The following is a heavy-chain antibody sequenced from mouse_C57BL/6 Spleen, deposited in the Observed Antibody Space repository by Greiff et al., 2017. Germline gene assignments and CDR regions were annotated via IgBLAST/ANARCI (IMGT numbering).Heavy chain of an antibody. Sequence: QVQLQPPGAELVKPGASVKLSCKASGYTFTSYWMHWVKQRPGQGLEWIGMIHPNSGSTNYNEKFKSKATLTVDKSSSTAYMQLSSLTSEDSAVYYCARTGITTVVKAMDYWGQGTSVTVSS. J-gene: IGHJ4*01. CDR1: GYTFTSYW. D-gene: IGHD1-1*01. CDR2: IHPNSGST. V-gene: IGHV1-64*01. CDR3: ARTGITTVVKAMDY.